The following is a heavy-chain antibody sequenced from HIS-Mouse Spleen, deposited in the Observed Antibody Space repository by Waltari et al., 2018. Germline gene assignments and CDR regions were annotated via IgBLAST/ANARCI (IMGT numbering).Heavy chain of an antibody. V-gene: IGHV4-38-2*02. J-gene: IGHJ5*02. CDR3: ARVKT. Sequence: QVQLQESGPGLVKPSETLSLTCTVSGYSISSGYYWGWIRQPPGKGLEWIGSIYHSGRTYYNPSLKSPVTISVDTSKNQFSRKLSSVTAADTAVYYCARVKTWGQGTLVTVSS. CDR2: IYHSGRT. CDR1: GYSISSGYY.